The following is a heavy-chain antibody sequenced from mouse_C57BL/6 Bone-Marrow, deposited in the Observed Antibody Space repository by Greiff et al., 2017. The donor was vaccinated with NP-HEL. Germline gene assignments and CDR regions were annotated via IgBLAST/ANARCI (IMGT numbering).Heavy chain of an antibody. CDR2: ISAGGSYT. J-gene: IGHJ2*01. V-gene: IGHV5-4*01. CDR1: GYTFSSYA. Sequence: EVMLVESGGGLVKPGGSLKLSCAASGYTFSSYAMSWVRQTPEKRLEWVATISAGGSYTYYPDNVKGRFTISRDNAKNNLYLQMSHLKSEDTARYYGARERGFDYWGQGTTLTVSS. CDR3: ARERGFDY.